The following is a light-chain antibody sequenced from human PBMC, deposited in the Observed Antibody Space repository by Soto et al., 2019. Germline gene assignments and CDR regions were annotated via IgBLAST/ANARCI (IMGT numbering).Light chain of an antibody. CDR1: QSVSSN. V-gene: IGKV3-15*01. J-gene: IGKJ1*01. Sequence: EILMTQSPFTLSVSPGERVTLSCGASQSVSSNLAWYQQKPGQAPSLLIYGAFTRPTGIPARFSGTGSGTESTLTISSLQSEDFELYYCQQYNDWPLTFGQGTKVDIK. CDR3: QQYNDWPLT. CDR2: GAF.